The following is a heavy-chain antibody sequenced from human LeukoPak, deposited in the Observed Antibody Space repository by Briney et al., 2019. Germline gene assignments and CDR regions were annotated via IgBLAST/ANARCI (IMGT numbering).Heavy chain of an antibody. CDR3: ARCPLTLPLWFGGIHGIYL. V-gene: IGHV1-8*01. CDR2: MNPNSGNT. Sequence: ASVKVSCKASGYTFTSYDINWVRQATGQGLEWMGWMNPNSGNTGYAQKFQGRVNMTRNTSISTAYMELSSLRSEDTAVYYCARCPLTLPLWFGGIHGIYLCGQGTTVTVSS. J-gene: IGHJ6*02. D-gene: IGHD3-10*01. CDR1: GYTFTSYD.